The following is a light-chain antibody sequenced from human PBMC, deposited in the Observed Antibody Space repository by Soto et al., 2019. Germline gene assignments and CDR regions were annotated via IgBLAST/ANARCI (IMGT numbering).Light chain of an antibody. Sequence: DIQMTQSPSSLSASVGDRVTITCRASQSISSWLAWYQQKPGKAPKLLIYDASTLESGVPSRFSGSGFGTKFPLTINSLQPDDFATYYCQQYNSYSITFAQGTRLEIK. CDR1: QSISSW. J-gene: IGKJ5*01. CDR2: DAS. V-gene: IGKV1-5*01. CDR3: QQYNSYSIT.